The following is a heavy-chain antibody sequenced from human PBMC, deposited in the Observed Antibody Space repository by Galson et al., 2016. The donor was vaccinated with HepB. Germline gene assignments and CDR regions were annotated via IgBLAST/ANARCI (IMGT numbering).Heavy chain of an antibody. V-gene: IGHV5-51*01. J-gene: IGHJ4*02. Sequence: QSGAEVKKPGEPLTISCKGFGYSFSNYWISWVRQMPGKGLEWMGIIHPGDSHVRYSPSFRGHVSISADKSITTAYLQWSSLTASDTAIYYCARTRDISPVLRYFDWLLDIWGQGSLVTVSS. CDR2: IHPGDSHV. D-gene: IGHD3-9*01. CDR1: GYSFSNYW. CDR3: ARTRDISPVLRYFDWLLDI.